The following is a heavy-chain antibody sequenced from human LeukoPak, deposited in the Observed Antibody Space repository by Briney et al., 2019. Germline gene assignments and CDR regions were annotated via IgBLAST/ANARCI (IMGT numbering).Heavy chain of an antibody. CDR3: ARCAWDDGDSSGWYVDY. J-gene: IGHJ4*02. D-gene: IGHD6-25*01. CDR2: IYTSGST. Sequence: SQTLSLTCTVSGGSISSGSYYWSWIRQPAGKGLEWIGRIYTSGSTNYNPSLKSRVTISVDTSKNQFSLKLSSVTAADTAVYYCARCAWDDGDSSGWYVDYWGQGTLVTVSS. CDR1: GGSISSGSYY. V-gene: IGHV4-61*02.